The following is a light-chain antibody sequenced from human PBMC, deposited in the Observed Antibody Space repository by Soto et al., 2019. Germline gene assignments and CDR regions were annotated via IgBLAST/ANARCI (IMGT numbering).Light chain of an antibody. CDR2: AAS. Sequence: DIQMTQSPSSLSASVGDRVTITCRASQSISSYLNWYQQKPGKAPKLLMYAASSLQSGVPSRFSGSGSATDFILTISSLQPEDFATYYCQQSYSTPITFGQGTRLEIK. J-gene: IGKJ5*01. CDR3: QQSYSTPIT. CDR1: QSISSY. V-gene: IGKV1-39*01.